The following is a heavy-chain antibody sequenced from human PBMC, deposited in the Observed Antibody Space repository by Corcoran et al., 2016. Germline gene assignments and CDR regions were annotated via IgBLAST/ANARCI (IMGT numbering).Heavy chain of an antibody. CDR3: TAPLGYYSYYGMDV. D-gene: IGHD3-16*01. CDR2: IKSKTDGGTT. Sequence: EVQLVESGGGLIKPGGSLRLSCAASGFTFSSAWMNWVRQAPGKGLEWVGLIKSKTDGGTTEYAAPVKGRFTISRDDSKNTVYLQMNSLKIEDTAVYYCTAPLGYYSYYGMDVWGQGTAVTVSS. J-gene: IGHJ6*02. CDR1: GFTFSSAW. V-gene: IGHV3-15*07.